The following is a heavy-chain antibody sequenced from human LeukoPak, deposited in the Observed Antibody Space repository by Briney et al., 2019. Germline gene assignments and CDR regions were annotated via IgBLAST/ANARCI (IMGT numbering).Heavy chain of an antibody. CDR1: GFTVSGNY. D-gene: IGHD6-6*01. J-gene: IGHJ4*02. CDR3: ARGSNLDS. Sequence: GGSLRLSCAVSGFTVSGNYMSWVRQAPGRGLEWISLIYTDGATYYADSVKGRFTISRDNSKNTLFLQMSSLRAEDTAVYWCARGSNLDSWGQGTLVTVSS. V-gene: IGHV3-53*01. CDR2: IYTDGAT.